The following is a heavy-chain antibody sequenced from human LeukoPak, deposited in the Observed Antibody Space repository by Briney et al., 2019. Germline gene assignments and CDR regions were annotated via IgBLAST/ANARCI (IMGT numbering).Heavy chain of an antibody. V-gene: IGHV1-8*01. CDR1: AYTFTSHD. CDR2: MNPNSGNT. J-gene: IGHJ5*02. CDR3: ARDYGGNSGWFDP. Sequence: ASVKVSCKASAYTFTSHDINSVRQATGQGLEWIGWMNPNSGNTGYAQKFQGRVTMTRSTSISTAYMELSSLTSEDTAVYYCARDYGGNSGWFDPWGQGTLVTVSS. D-gene: IGHD4-23*01.